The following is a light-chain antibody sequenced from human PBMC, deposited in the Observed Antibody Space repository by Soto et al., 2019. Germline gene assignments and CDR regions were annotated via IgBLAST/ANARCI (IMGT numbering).Light chain of an antibody. CDR2: ATS. Sequence: IQLTPSPSFLAASVGYRVTITCRASQGISGYLAWYQQKPGKAPNLLIYATSTLQSGVPSRFSGSVSGTEFTLTISSLQPDDFATHYCQQYKSYSPITFGQGTRLEI. J-gene: IGKJ5*01. CDR1: QGISGY. V-gene: IGKV1-9*01. CDR3: QQYKSYSPIT.